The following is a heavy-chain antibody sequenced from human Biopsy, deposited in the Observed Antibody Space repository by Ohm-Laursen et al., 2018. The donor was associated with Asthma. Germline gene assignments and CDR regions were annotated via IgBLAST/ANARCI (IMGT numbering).Heavy chain of an antibody. Sequence: ASVKVSCKASGYPFTDYYVHWVRQAPGQGLEWMGRIDPNSGGTNYAQKFLGRVTMTRDTSVNSAFMVLSRLRSDDTAVYYCARIKIRIGAGTDRYFDLWGRGTLVTVSS. D-gene: IGHD3-16*01. CDR3: ARIKIRIGAGTDRYFDL. J-gene: IGHJ2*01. CDR1: GYPFTDYY. V-gene: IGHV1-2*06. CDR2: IDPNSGGT.